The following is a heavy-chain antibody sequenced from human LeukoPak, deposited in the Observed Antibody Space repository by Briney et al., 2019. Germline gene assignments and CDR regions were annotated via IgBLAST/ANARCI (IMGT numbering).Heavy chain of an antibody. CDR2: INWYGGST. Sequence: PGGSLRLSCAASGFSFGDYAMTWVRQVPGQGLEWVACINWYGGSTAYADSVKGRFTISSDNAKNSLYLQMNSLRADDTALYYRARDRYYVFSYGLDVWGQGTTVTVSS. CDR1: GFSFGDYA. CDR3: ARDRYYVFSYGLDV. J-gene: IGHJ6*02. D-gene: IGHD3-10*02. V-gene: IGHV3-20*04.